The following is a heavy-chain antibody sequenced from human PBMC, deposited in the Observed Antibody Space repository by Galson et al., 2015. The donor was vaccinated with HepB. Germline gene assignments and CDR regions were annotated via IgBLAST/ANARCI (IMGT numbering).Heavy chain of an antibody. Sequence: QSGAEVTKPGESLRISCKGSGSSFPSYWISWVRQMPGKGLEWMGRIDPSDSYTNYSPSFQGHVTISADKAISTAYLQWSILKASDTAMYYCARLNDYSNYEIAYWGQGTLVTVSS. J-gene: IGHJ4*02. CDR3: ARLNDYSNYEIAY. D-gene: IGHD4-11*01. V-gene: IGHV5-10-1*01. CDR1: GSSFPSYW. CDR2: IDPSDSYT.